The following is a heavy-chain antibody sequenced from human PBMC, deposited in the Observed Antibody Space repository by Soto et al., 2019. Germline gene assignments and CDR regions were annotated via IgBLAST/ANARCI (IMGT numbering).Heavy chain of an antibody. J-gene: IGHJ6*02. V-gene: IGHV1-8*01. CDR1: RYTFTSYD. CDR2: MNPNSGNT. D-gene: IGHD3-3*01. CDR3: ARDPYDFWSGTRTLDV. Sequence: ASVKVSCKASRYTFTSYDINWVRQATVQGLEWMGLMNPNSGNTGYAQKFQGRVTMTRNTSISTAYMELNSLRAEDTAVYFCARDPYDFWSGTRTLDVWGQGTTVTVSS.